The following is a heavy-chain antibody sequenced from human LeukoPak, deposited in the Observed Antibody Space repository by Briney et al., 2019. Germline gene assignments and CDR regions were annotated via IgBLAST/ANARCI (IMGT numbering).Heavy chain of an antibody. J-gene: IGHJ5*02. CDR1: GGSFSGYF. Sequence: SETLSLTCAVYGGSFSGYFWGWIRQPPGKGLEWIGIIHSGESPYYSPSLESRITISIDTSMNQFSLKLNSVTAADTAVYYCARGGGVRFGSGWRPGAWFDPWGQGTLVIVSS. V-gene: IGHV4-34*01. CDR2: IHSGESP. D-gene: IGHD6-19*01. CDR3: ARGGGVRFGSGWRPGAWFDP.